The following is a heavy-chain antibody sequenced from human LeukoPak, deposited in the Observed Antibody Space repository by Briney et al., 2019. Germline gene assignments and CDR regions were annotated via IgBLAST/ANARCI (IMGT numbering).Heavy chain of an antibody. J-gene: IGHJ4*02. V-gene: IGHV4-59*11. CDR3: ARDYKRLEWYMYYFDY. CDR1: GGSISSHF. Sequence: SETLSLTCTVSGGSISSHFWSWIRQPPGKGLEWIGYIHYSGSTNYNPSLKSRVTISADTSKNQFSLKLSSVTAADTAVYYCARDYKRLEWYMYYFDYWGQGTLVTVSS. D-gene: IGHD3-3*01. CDR2: IHYSGST.